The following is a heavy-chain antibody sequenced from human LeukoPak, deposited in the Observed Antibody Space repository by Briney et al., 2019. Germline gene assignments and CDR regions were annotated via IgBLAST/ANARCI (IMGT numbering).Heavy chain of an antibody. CDR1: GFALRTFA. Sequence: GGSLRLSCVASGFALRTFALSWVRQAPGKGLEWVSAISGSGGSTYYADSVKGRFTISRDNSKNTLYLQMNSLRAEDTAVYYCAKGIRAVAGTGGDYWGQGTLVTVSS. D-gene: IGHD6-19*01. V-gene: IGHV3-23*01. CDR3: AKGIRAVAGTGGDY. CDR2: ISGSGGST. J-gene: IGHJ4*02.